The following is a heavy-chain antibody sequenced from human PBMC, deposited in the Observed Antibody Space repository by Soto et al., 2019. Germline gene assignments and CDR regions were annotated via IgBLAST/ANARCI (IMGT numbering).Heavy chain of an antibody. J-gene: IGHJ6*02. D-gene: IGHD2-8*01. V-gene: IGHV3-53*01. CDR2: IYSGGST. CDR1: GFTVSSNY. Sequence: GGSLRLSCAASGFTVSSNYMSWVRQAPGKGLEWVSVIYSGGSTYYADSVKGRFTISRDNSKNTLLLQMNSLRAEDTAVYYCARDLASGKGSIVLMRLDVWGQGTTVTVSS. CDR3: ARDLASGKGSIVLMRLDV.